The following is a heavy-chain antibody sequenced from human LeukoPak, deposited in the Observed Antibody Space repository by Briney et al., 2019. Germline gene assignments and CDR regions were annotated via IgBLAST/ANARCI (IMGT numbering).Heavy chain of an antibody. CDR1: GGSFSGYY. Sequence: SETLSLTCAVYGGSFSGYYWSWIRQPPGKGLEWIGEINHSGSTNYNPSLKSRVTISVDTSKNQFSLKLSSVTAADTAVYYCARGRQGIVVVVAATRGKGNWFDPWGQGTLVTVSS. J-gene: IGHJ5*02. V-gene: IGHV4-34*01. CDR2: INHSGST. CDR3: ARGRQGIVVVVAATRGKGNWFDP. D-gene: IGHD2-15*01.